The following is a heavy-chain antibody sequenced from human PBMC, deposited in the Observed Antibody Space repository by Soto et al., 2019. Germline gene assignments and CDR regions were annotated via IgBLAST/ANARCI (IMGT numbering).Heavy chain of an antibody. J-gene: IGHJ6*02. CDR3: ARVHGKRSYYYSYYGMDV. CDR1: GGTFSSYA. CDR2: SIPIFGTA. Sequence: QVQLVQSGAEVKKPGSSVQVSCKASGGTFSSYAISWVRQAPGQGLEWMGGSIPIFGTANYAQKFQGRVTITADESTSSAYMELSSLRSEDTAVYYCARVHGKRSYYYSYYGMDVWGQGTTVTVSS. V-gene: IGHV1-69*01.